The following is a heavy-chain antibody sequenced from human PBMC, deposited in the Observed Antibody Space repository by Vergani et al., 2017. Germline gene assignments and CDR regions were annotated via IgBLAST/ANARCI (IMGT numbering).Heavy chain of an antibody. CDR3: AKVGGYCSGGSCPIDY. V-gene: IGHV3-23*01. J-gene: IGHJ4*02. D-gene: IGHD2-15*01. CDR2: ISGSGGST. CDR1: GFTFSSYA. Sequence: EVQLLESGGGLVQPGGSLRLSCAASGFTFSSYAMSWVRQAPGKGLEWVSAISGSGGSTYYADSVKGRFTISRDNSKNTLYLQMNSLRAEDTAVYYCAKVGGYCSGGSCPIDYWGQGTLVTVSS.